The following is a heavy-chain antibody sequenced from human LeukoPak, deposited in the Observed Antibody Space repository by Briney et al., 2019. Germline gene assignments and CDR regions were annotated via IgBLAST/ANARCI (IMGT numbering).Heavy chain of an antibody. Sequence: PGGSLRLSCAASGFTFSNSAMSWVRQAPGKGLEWVSTLSGSGITTYYADSVKGRFTISRDNSKNTLYLQMNSLRAEDTAVYYCAKGNGYCSSTSCYAPSYYYYYGMDVWGQGTTVTVSS. CDR1: GFTFSNSA. CDR3: AKGNGYCSSTSCYAPSYYYYYGMDV. V-gene: IGHV3-23*01. CDR2: LSGSGITT. D-gene: IGHD2-2*03. J-gene: IGHJ6*02.